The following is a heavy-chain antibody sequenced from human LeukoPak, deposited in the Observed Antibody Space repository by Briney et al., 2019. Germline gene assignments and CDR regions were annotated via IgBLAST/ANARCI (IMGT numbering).Heavy chain of an antibody. CDR3: AKHSRGSFRGASAFDY. CDR1: GFTFSTYA. Sequence: GGSLRLSCAASGFTFSTYAMSWVRQAPGRGLEWVSAISVTGGSTYSADPVKGRFTISRDNSKNTLYLQMNSLRAKDTAAYYCAKHSRGSFRGASAFDYWGQGTVVTVSS. CDR2: ISVTGGST. V-gene: IGHV3-23*01. J-gene: IGHJ4*02. D-gene: IGHD1-26*01.